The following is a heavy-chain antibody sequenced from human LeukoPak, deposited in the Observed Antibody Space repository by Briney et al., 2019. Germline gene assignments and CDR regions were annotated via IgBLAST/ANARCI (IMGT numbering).Heavy chain of an antibody. Sequence: GGSLRLSCAASGFTFSSYGMHWVRQAPGKGLEWVAVIWYDGSNKYYADSVKGRFTISRDNSKNTLYLQMNSLRAEDTAVYYCAEDAHYDSSGYYFDYWGQGTLVTVSS. J-gene: IGHJ4*02. CDR1: GFTFSSYG. CDR3: AEDAHYDSSGYYFDY. V-gene: IGHV3-33*06. CDR2: IWYDGSNK. D-gene: IGHD3-22*01.